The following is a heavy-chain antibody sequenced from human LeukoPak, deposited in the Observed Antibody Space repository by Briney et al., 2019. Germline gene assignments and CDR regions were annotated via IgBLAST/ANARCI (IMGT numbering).Heavy chain of an antibody. D-gene: IGHD3-3*01. Sequence: GGSLRLSCAASGFTFSSYGMHWVRQAPGKGLEWVAVISYDGSNKYYADSVKGRFTISRDNSKNTLYLQMNSLRAEDTAVYYCARVRRTFYDFWSGPDYWGQGTLVTVSS. CDR2: ISYDGSNK. V-gene: IGHV3-30*19. CDR3: ARVRRTFYDFWSGPDY. CDR1: GFTFSSYG. J-gene: IGHJ4*02.